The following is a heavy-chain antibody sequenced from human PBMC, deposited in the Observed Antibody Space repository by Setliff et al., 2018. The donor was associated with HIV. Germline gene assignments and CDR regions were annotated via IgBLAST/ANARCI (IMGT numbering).Heavy chain of an antibody. Sequence: ASVKVSCKASGYIFTSYALHWVRQAPGQRLEWMGWINGGNGDTKYSQEFQDRVFITRDTSASTVYMELSSLRSEDMAAYYCAREYCSGGTCYCDYWGQGTLVTVSS. V-gene: IGHV1-3*03. CDR2: INGGNGDT. J-gene: IGHJ4*02. CDR1: GYIFTSYA. D-gene: IGHD2-15*01. CDR3: AREYCSGGTCYCDY.